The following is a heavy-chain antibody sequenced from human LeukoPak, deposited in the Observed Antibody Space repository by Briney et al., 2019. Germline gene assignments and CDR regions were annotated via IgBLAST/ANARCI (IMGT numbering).Heavy chain of an antibody. D-gene: IGHD2-21*01. Sequence: EWVSGIVRSASTYYTDSVKGRFTISRDNSKNTLYLQMNSLRAEDTAVYYCAKGESFAFATWGQGTMVTVSS. J-gene: IGHJ3*02. CDR2: IVRSAST. CDR3: AKGESFAFAT. V-gene: IGHV3-23*05.